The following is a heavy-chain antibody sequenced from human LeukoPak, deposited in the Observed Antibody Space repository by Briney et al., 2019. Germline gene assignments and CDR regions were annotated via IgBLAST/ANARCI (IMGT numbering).Heavy chain of an antibody. CDR1: GYSFTSYW. Sequence: GESLKISCKGSGYSFTSYWIGWVRQMPGKGLEWMGIIYPGDSDTRYSPSFQGQVTISADKSISTAYLQWSSLKASDTAMYYCARPRGLYARVSYYFDYWGQGTLVTVSS. CDR2: IYPGDSDT. D-gene: IGHD2-8*01. J-gene: IGHJ4*02. CDR3: ARPRGLYARVSYYFDY. V-gene: IGHV5-51*01.